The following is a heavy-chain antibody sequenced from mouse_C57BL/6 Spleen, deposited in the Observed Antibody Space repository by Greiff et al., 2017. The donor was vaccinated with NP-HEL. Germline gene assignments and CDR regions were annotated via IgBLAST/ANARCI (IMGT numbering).Heavy chain of an antibody. CDR2: FYPGSGSI. J-gene: IGHJ2*01. CDR1: GYTFTEYT. V-gene: IGHV1-62-2*01. Sequence: QGKLQQSGAELVKPGAAGKVSCKASGYTFTEYTIHWVKQRSGQGLEWIGWFYPGSGSIKYNEKFKDKATLTADKSSSTVYMELSRLTSEDSAVYFCARHEEGLYYFDYWGQGTTLTVSS. CDR3: ARHEEGLYYFDY.